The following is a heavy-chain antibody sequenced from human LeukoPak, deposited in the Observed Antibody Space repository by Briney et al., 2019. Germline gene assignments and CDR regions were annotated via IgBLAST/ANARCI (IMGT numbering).Heavy chain of an antibody. J-gene: IGHJ4*02. CDR2: ISGSGGTT. CDR1: GFTFSSYT. D-gene: IGHD2-15*01. Sequence: PGGSLRLSCAASGFTFSSYTMSWVRQAPGKGLEWVSAISGSGGTTFYADSVKGRFTISRDNANNTVYLRVNSLRAEDTALYYCAKGSCTGGNCHKDLEYWGQGTLVTVSS. V-gene: IGHV3-23*01. CDR3: AKGSCTGGNCHKDLEY.